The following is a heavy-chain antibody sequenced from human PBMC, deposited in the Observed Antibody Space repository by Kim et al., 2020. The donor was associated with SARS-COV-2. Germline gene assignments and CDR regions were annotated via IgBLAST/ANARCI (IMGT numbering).Heavy chain of an antibody. CDR3: AKDRGIAVAVTSFDY. CDR1: GFTFSSYG. V-gene: IGHV3-33*06. D-gene: IGHD6-19*01. J-gene: IGHJ4*02. CDR2: IWHDGSNI. Sequence: GGSLRLSCVASGFTFSSYGMHWVRQAPGKGLEWVAIIWHDGSNINYADSVKGRFTISRDNSKNTLFLQLSSLSAEDTAVYYCAKDRGIAVAVTSFDYWGQGTLVTVSS.